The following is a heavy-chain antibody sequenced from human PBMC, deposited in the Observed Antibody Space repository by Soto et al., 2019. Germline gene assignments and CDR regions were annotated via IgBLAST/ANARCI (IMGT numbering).Heavy chain of an antibody. J-gene: IGHJ6*02. V-gene: IGHV1-69*06. D-gene: IGHD4-17*01. CDR3: ARDRRTVTTGGAGYYYGMDV. CDR2: IIPIFGTA. Sequence: ASVKVSCKASGGTFSSYAISWVRQAPGQGLEWMGGIIPIFGTANYAQKFQGRVTITADKSTSTAYMELSSLRSEDTAVYYCARDRRTVTTGGAGYYYGMDVWGQGTTVTVPS. CDR1: GGTFSSYA.